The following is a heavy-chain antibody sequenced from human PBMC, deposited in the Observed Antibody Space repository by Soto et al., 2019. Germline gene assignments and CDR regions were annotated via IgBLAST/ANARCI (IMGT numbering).Heavy chain of an antibody. CDR2: FDPEDGET. CDR1: GYTPTELS. CDR3: ATDRNWNSNWFDP. D-gene: IGHD1-7*01. J-gene: IGHJ5*02. V-gene: IGHV1-24*01. Sequence: QVQLVQSGAEVKKPGASGKFSCKFPGYTPTELSMHWVRQAPGKGLEWRGGFDPEDGETIYAQKFQGRVTMTEDTSTDTAYMELSSLRSEDTAVYYCATDRNWNSNWFDPWGQGTLVTVSS.